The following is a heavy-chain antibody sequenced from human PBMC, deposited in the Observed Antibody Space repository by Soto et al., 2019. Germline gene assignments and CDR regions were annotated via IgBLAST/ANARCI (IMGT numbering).Heavy chain of an antibody. D-gene: IGHD6-13*01. J-gene: IGHJ5*02. V-gene: IGHV3-48*01. CDR3: ARHPERIAQIGWFDP. CDR1: VLTFSIYS. Sequence: EVQLVESGGGLVQPGGPLTLFCAASVLTFSIYSMNWVREAPGKGLEWVSYISSSSSTIYYADSVKGRFTISRDNAKNSLYLQMNSLRAEDTAVYYCARHPERIAQIGWFDPWGQGTLVTVSS. CDR2: ISSSSSTI.